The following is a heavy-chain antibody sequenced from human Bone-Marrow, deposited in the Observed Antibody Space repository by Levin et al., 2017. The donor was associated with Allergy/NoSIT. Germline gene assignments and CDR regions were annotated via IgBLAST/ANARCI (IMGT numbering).Heavy chain of an antibody. Sequence: GESLKISCKGSGYTFTSHWITWVRQMPGKGLEWMGRIDPSDSYTNYGPSFEGHVTISADKSVNTAYLQWTSLRTSDTAMYYFARHGADVSAVRGEAFDLWGQGTVVTVSS. CDR1: GYTFTSHW. V-gene: IGHV5-10-1*01. CDR2: IDPSDSYT. D-gene: IGHD3-10*01. J-gene: IGHJ3*01. CDR3: ARHGADVSAVRGEAFDL.